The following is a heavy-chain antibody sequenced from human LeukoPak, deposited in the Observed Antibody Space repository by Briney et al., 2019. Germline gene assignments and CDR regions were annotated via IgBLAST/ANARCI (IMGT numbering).Heavy chain of an antibody. V-gene: IGHV4-61*02. CDR2: IYTSGST. Sequence: SETLSLTCTVSGGSISSGSYYWSWIRQPAGKGLEWIGRIYTSGSTNYNPSLKSRVTISVDTSKNQFSLKLSSVTAADTAVYYCAREAPTSGDPGYYYYMDVWGKGTTVTVSS. CDR3: AREAPTSGDPGYYYYMDV. D-gene: IGHD3-10*01. CDR1: GGSISSGSYY. J-gene: IGHJ6*03.